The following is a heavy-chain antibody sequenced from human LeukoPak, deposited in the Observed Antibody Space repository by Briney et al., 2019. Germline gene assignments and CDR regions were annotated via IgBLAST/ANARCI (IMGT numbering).Heavy chain of an antibody. CDR2: IYYRGST. J-gene: IGHJ5*02. D-gene: IGHD3-3*01. V-gene: IGHV4-39*01. CDR3: ARLGRTYYDFWSGP. CDR1: GCSISSSTYY. Sequence: SETLSLTCTVSGCSISSSTYYWGWIRQPPGKGREWIGTIYYRGSTYYNPSLKSRVTISVDTSKNQFSLKLTSVTAADTAVYYCARLGRTYYDFWSGPWGQGTLVTVSS.